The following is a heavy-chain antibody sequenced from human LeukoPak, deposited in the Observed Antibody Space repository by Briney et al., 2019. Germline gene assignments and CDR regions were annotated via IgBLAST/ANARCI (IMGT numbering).Heavy chain of an antibody. CDR2: ISSSSSYI. CDR3: AREASGRYSNYDY. D-gene: IGHD4-11*01. Sequence: MSGGSLRLSCAASGFTFSNYNMNWVRQAPGKGLEWVSSISSSSSYIYYADSMKGRFTISRDNAKNSLYLQMNSLRAEDTAVYYCAREASGRYSNYDYWGQGTLVTVSS. CDR1: GFTFSNYN. J-gene: IGHJ4*02. V-gene: IGHV3-21*01.